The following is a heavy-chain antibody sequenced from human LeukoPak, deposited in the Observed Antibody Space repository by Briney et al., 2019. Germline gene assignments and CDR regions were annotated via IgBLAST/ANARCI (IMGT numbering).Heavy chain of an antibody. CDR3: AKLASLGYDSSGPLDY. CDR2: ISWDGGST. V-gene: IGHV3-43D*04. Sequence: GGSLRLSCAASGFTFDDYAMHWVRQAPGKGLEWVSLISWDGGSTYYADSVKGRFTISRDNSKNSLYLQMNSLRAEDTALYYCAKLASLGYDSSGPLDYWGQGTLVTVSS. D-gene: IGHD3-22*01. J-gene: IGHJ4*02. CDR1: GFTFDDYA.